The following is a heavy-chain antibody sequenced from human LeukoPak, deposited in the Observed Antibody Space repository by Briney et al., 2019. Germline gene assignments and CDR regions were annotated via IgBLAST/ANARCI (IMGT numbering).Heavy chain of an antibody. V-gene: IGHV3-73*01. CDR2: IRSKANSYAT. J-gene: IGHJ4*02. CDR1: GFTFSSYG. D-gene: IGHD1-26*01. CDR3: TRHFIVGATKSFDY. Sequence: PGGSLRLSCAASGFTFSSYGMHWVRQASGKGLEWVGRIRSKANSYATAYAASVKGRFTISRDDSRNTAYLQMNSLKTEDTAVYYCTRHFIVGATKSFDYWGQGTLVTVSS.